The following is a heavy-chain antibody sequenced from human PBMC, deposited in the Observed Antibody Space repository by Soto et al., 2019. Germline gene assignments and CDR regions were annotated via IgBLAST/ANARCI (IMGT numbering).Heavy chain of an antibody. CDR3: VKDDGGYPSTAPH. CDR1: GITISNYP. CDR2: ISGSGDRT. Sequence: LRLSCAASGITISNYPMSWVRQAPGKGLDWVSGISGSGDRTYYADSAKGRFTISKDISKNSLSLQLDNLGVEDTAVYFCVKDDGGYPSTAPHWGQGTLVTVSS. V-gene: IGHV3-23*01. J-gene: IGHJ1*01. D-gene: IGHD3-22*01.